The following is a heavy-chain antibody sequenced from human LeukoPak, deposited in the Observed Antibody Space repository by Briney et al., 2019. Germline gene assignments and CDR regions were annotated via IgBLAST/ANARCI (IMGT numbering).Heavy chain of an antibody. CDR3: AKDGYYSSANHFARLHFYL. V-gene: IGHV3-23*01. J-gene: IGHJ2*01. Sequence: GGSLRLFCEASGFTFSTHAMNWIRQTPGKGLEWLSVISGDVQTTTYASSVKGRFTISRDNSKNTLYLEMNSLRVEDTAIYYCAKDGYYSSANHFARLHFYLWDRGTRVTVSS. CDR2: ISGDVQTT. D-gene: IGHD3-10*01. CDR1: GFTFSTHA.